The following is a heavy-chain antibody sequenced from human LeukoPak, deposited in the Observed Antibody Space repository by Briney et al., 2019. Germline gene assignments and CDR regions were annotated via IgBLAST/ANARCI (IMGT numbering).Heavy chain of an antibody. CDR2: IYYSGST. CDR1: GGSITSYY. D-gene: IGHD3-16*01. Sequence: SETLSLTCSVSGGSITSYYWSWIRQPPGKGLEWIGYIYYSGSTNYNPSLTSRVTISVDTSKTQLSLKLSSVTAADTAVYYCARGGGSRPFDYWGQGTLVTVSS. J-gene: IGHJ4*02. CDR3: ARGGGSRPFDY. V-gene: IGHV4-59*01.